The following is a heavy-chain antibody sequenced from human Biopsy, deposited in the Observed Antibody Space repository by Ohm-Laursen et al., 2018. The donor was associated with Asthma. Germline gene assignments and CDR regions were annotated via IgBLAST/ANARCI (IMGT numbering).Heavy chain of an antibody. J-gene: IGHJ6*02. CDR2: GFYSGTT. CDR3: ARVASYGDIYFAIDV. V-gene: IGHV4-30-4*01. Sequence: SQTLSLTCTVSGGYIRSYDHHWAWIRQPPGKGLERIGSGFYSGTTHYSPSLARRVSISVDTSMNQFSMTLRSVTAADTAVYFCARVASYGDIYFAIDVWGPGTTVSV. CDR1: GGYIRSYDHH. D-gene: IGHD4-17*01.